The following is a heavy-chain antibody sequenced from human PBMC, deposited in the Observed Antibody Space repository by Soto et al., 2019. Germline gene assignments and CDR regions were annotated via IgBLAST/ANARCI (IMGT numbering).Heavy chain of an antibody. V-gene: IGHV4-61*01. CDR3: ARADREGSGYSFDY. CDR2: IYYSGST. Sequence: SETLSLTCTVSGGSVSSGSYYWSWIRQPPGKGLEWIGYIYYSGSTNYNPSLKSRVTISVDTSKNQFSLKLSSVTAADTAVYYCARADREGSGYSFDYWGQGTLVTVSS. D-gene: IGHD3-3*01. CDR1: GGSVSSGSYY. J-gene: IGHJ4*02.